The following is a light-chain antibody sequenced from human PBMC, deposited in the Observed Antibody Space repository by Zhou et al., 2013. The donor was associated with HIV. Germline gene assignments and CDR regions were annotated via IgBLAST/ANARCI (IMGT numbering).Light chain of an antibody. CDR3: QQYNNWPRT. CDR2: GAS. CDR1: QSVDNH. J-gene: IGKJ1*01. V-gene: IGKV3-15*01. Sequence: ERVMTQFPATLSVSPGDGATLSCRASQSVDNHLAWYQQKPGQAPRLLIYGASTRATGVPARFRGNGSETEFSLIISSLQPEDFAVYYCQQYNNWPRTFGQGTKVEIK.